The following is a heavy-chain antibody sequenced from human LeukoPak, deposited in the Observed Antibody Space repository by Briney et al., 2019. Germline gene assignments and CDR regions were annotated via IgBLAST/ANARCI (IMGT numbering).Heavy chain of an antibody. CDR1: GGSFSGYY. J-gene: IGHJ6*03. V-gene: IGHV4-59*01. D-gene: IGHD6-13*01. CDR2: IYYSGST. Sequence: SETLSLTCAVYGGSFSGYYWTWIRQPPGGGLEWIGYIYYSGSTNYNPSLKSRVTISVDTSKNQFSLKLNSVTAADTAVYYCARARVLGSNYYYYMDVWGKGTTVTVSS. CDR3: ARARVLGSNYYYYMDV.